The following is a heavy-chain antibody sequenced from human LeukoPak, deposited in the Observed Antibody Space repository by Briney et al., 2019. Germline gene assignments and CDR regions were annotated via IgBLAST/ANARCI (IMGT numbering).Heavy chain of an antibody. J-gene: IGHJ2*01. D-gene: IGHD6-13*01. Sequence: SETLSLTCTVSGGSISSYYWSWIRQPPGKGLEWIGYIYYSGSTNYSPSLKSRLTISVDTSKNQFSLKLSSVTAADAAVYYCARTYGSSGLGYFDLWGRGTLVTVSS. CDR1: GGSISSYY. CDR3: ARTYGSSGLGYFDL. CDR2: IYYSGST. V-gene: IGHV4-59*01.